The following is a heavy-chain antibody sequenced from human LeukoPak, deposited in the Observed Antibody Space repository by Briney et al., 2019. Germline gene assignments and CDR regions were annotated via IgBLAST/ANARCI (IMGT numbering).Heavy chain of an antibody. D-gene: IGHD3-10*01. CDR1: GGSISSYY. J-gene: IGHJ5*02. CDR2: IYYSGST. Sequence: SETLSLTCTVSGGSISSYYWSWIRQPPGKGLEWIGYIYYSGSTNYNPSLKSRVTISVDTSKNQFSLKLSSVTAADTAVYYCARGEDTMVRGVISWFDPWGQGTLVTVSS. V-gene: IGHV4-59*01. CDR3: ARGEDTMVRGVISWFDP.